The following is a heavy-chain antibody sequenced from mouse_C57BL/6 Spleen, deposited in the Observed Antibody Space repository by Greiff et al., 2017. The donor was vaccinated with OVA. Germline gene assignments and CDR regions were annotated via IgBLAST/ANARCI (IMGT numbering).Heavy chain of an antibody. J-gene: IGHJ1*03. V-gene: IGHV5-17*01. CDR2: ISSGSSTI. CDR3: ARTGTRVWYFDV. Sequence: DVHLVESGGGSVKPGGSLKLSCAASGFTFSDYGMHWVRQAPEKGLEWVAYISSGSSTIYYADTVKGRFTISRDNAKNTLFLQMTSLRSEDTAMYYCARTGTRVWYFDVWGTGTTVTVSS. CDR1: GFTFSDYG. D-gene: IGHD4-1*01.